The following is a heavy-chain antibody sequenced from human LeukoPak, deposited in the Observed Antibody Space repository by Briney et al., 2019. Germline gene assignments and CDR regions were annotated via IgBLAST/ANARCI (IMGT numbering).Heavy chain of an antibody. J-gene: IGHJ4*02. Sequence: GGSLRLSCAASGFTFSSYGTHWVRQAPGKGLEWVAFIRYDGSNKYYADSVKGRFTISRDNSKNTLYLQMNSLRAEDTAVYYCAKATLLRFGELALFHWGQGTLVTVSS. CDR2: IRYDGSNK. CDR3: AKATLLRFGELALFH. D-gene: IGHD3-10*01. V-gene: IGHV3-30*02. CDR1: GFTFSSYG.